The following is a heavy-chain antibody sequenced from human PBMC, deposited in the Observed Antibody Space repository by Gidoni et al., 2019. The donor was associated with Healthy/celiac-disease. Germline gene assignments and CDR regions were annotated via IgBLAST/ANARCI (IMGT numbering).Heavy chain of an antibody. V-gene: IGHV3-30*01. CDR2: ISYDGSNT. CDR1: GLTFSSYA. D-gene: IGHD5-12*01. Sequence: QVQLVGSGGGVVQPGRSLRLYCAASGLTFSSYAMQWARQVPGKGLDGLAVISYDGSNTYDADSVKGRFTISRDNAKNTLYLQMNSLRAEDTAVYYCAGCSQWLRGWGQGTLVTVSS. CDR3: AGCSQWLRG. J-gene: IGHJ4*02.